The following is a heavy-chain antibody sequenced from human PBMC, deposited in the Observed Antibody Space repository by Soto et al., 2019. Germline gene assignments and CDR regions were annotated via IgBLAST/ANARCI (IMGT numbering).Heavy chain of an antibody. D-gene: IGHD1-26*01. CDR3: AREVGPRSYFDY. CDR2: IRHDGTET. Sequence: GGSLRLSCXASGFTFGDYWMTWVRQAPGKGLEWLANIRHDGTETYYLDSVKGRFTVSRDNAKNSVFLQMNNLGAEDTAVYYCAREVGPRSYFDYWGQGTLVTVS. J-gene: IGHJ4*02. V-gene: IGHV3-7*03. CDR1: GFTFGDYW.